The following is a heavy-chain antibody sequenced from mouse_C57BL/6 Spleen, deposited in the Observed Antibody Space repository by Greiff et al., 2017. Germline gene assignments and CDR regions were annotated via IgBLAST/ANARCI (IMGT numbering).Heavy chain of an antibody. Sequence: QVQLKESGAELVRPGASVTLSCKASGYTFTDYEMHWVKQTPVHGLEWIGAIDPETGGTAYNQKFKGKAILTADKSSSTAYMELRSLTSEDSAVYYCKIGYAMDYWGQGTSVTVSS. CDR2: IDPETGGT. CDR1: GYTFTDYE. CDR3: KIGYAMDY. V-gene: IGHV1-15*01. J-gene: IGHJ4*01.